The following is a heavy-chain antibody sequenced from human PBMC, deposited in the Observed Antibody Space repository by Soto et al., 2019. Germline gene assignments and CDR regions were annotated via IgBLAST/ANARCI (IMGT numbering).Heavy chain of an antibody. CDR3: ARSSRSYFDY. CDR1: GGSVSSGTHY. V-gene: IGHV4-30-4*08. J-gene: IGHJ4*02. Sequence: SETLSLTCTVSGGSVSSGTHYWSWIRQPPEKGLEWIGYIYDSGSTYYNPSLKSRVSLSVDTSKNQFSLNLTSVTAADTAMYYCARSSRSYFDYWGQGTLVTVSS. CDR2: IYDSGST.